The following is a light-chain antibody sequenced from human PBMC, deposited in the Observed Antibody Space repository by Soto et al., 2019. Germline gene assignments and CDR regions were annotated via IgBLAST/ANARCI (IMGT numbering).Light chain of an antibody. CDR2: DNH. CDR1: SSNIGINT. CDR3: AAWDVSLKGFV. Sequence: QSVLTQPPSASGTPGQRVTFSCSGSSSNIGINTVNWYRQLPGTAPQLLISDNHRRPSGVPDRFSGSKSGTSASLAISGLQSEDEGTYFCAAWDVSLKGFVYGTGTNFPVL. V-gene: IGLV1-44*01. J-gene: IGLJ1*01.